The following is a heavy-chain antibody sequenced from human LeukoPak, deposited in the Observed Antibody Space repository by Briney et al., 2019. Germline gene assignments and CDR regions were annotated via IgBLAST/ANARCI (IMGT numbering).Heavy chain of an antibody. D-gene: IGHD4-17*01. Sequence: SETLSLTCAVSGASISKTNWWSWVRQPPGKGLEWIGEIYHSGKTNYNPSLKSRVTISVDKSKNQISLKLSSVTAADTAVYYCVRDRLHYGEYEKTFDHWGQGTLVTVSS. V-gene: IGHV4-4*02. J-gene: IGHJ4*02. CDR2: IYHSGKT. CDR1: GASISKTNW. CDR3: VRDRLHYGEYEKTFDH.